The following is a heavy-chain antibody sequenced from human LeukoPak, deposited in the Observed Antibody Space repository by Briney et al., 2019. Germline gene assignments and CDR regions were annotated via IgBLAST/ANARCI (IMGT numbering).Heavy chain of an antibody. D-gene: IGHD5-24*01. Sequence: PGGSLRLSCAASGFTFSNYDMHWVRQAPGKGLEWVSAISSSSSYIYYADSIKGRFTISGDNAEISLYLQMNSLRAVDTAVYFCARGEEKATITALDSWGQGTLVTVSS. CDR1: GFTFSNYD. CDR2: ISSSSSYI. J-gene: IGHJ4*02. V-gene: IGHV3-21*01. CDR3: ARGEEKATITALDS.